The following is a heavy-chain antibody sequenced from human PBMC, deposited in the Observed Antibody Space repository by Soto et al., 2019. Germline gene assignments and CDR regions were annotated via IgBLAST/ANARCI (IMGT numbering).Heavy chain of an antibody. D-gene: IGHD5-18*01. J-gene: IGHJ4*02. Sequence: PGGSLRLSCAASGFTFSIYSMNWVRHAPGKGLEWVSSISSSSYIYYADSVKGRFTISRDNSKNTLYLQMNSLRAEDTAVYYCAKTRSRGYSYGCFDYWGQGTLVTVSS. CDR1: GFTFSIYS. V-gene: IGHV3-21*04. CDR2: ISSSSYI. CDR3: AKTRSRGYSYGCFDY.